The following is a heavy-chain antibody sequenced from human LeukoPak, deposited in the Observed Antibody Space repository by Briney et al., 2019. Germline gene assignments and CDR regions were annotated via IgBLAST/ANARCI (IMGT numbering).Heavy chain of an antibody. J-gene: IGHJ6*03. V-gene: IGHV4-39*07. CDR2: IYYSGST. CDR1: GGSISSSSYY. Sequence: SETLSLTCTVSGGSISSSSYYWGWIRQPPGKGLEWIGSIYYSGSTYYSPSLKSRVTISVDTSKNQFSLKLSSVTAADTAVYYCARFEVTTFLIGLNYMDVWGKGTTVTVSS. D-gene: IGHD4-17*01. CDR3: ARFEVTTFLIGLNYMDV.